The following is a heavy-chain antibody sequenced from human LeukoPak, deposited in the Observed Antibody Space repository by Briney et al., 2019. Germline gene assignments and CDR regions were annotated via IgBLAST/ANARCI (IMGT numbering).Heavy chain of an antibody. Sequence: ASVKVSCKASGYTFTSYYMHWVRQAPGQGLEWMGWMSPKSGGTNSVQKFQGRVTMTRDTSISTAYMEMSNLTSDDTAVYYCARAVPEQELVRGAFDYWGQGILVTVSS. CDR3: ARAVPEQELVRGAFDY. V-gene: IGHV1-2*02. D-gene: IGHD6-13*01. J-gene: IGHJ4*02. CDR2: MSPKSGGT. CDR1: GYTFTSYY.